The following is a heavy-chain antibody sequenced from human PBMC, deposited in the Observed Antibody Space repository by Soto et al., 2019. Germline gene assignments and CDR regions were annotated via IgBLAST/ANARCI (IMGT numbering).Heavy chain of an antibody. J-gene: IGHJ4*02. CDR2: IYHSGST. V-gene: IGHV4-4*02. CDR1: GGSISSSNW. CDR3: ARDGTLTYGGYYAPLPFDY. Sequence: PSETLSLTCAVSGGSISSSNWWSWVRQPPGKGLEWIGEIYHSGSTNYNPSLKSRVTISVDKSKNQFSLKLSSVTAADTAVYYCARDGTLTYGGYYAPLPFDYWGQGTLVTVSS. D-gene: IGHD1-26*01.